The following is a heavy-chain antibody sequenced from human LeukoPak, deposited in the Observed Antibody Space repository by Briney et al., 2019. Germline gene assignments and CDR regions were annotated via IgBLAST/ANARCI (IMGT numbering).Heavy chain of an antibody. D-gene: IGHD3-16*01. V-gene: IGHV3-11*05. J-gene: IGHJ4*02. Sequence: PGGSLRLSCAASGFTVSSNYMSWIRQAPGKGLEWVSYISSTSSYTKHADSVKGRFTISRDNAKNSLYLQMNSLRAEDTAVYYCARGGAYYFGYWGQGTVVTVSS. CDR1: GFTVSSNY. CDR3: ARGGAYYFGY. CDR2: ISSTSSYT.